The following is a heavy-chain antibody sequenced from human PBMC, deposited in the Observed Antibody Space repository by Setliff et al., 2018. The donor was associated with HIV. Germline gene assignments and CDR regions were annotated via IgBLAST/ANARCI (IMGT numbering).Heavy chain of an antibody. Sequence: SETLSLTCAVYGGSFSGYYWSWIRQPPGKGLEWIGEIHYSGSTNYSPSLKSRVTISVDTSKNQFSLRLNSVVAADTAVYYCARKTEYYYDTSGFNPYAFDNWGQGTLVTVSS. CDR1: GGSFSGYY. V-gene: IGHV4-34*01. D-gene: IGHD3-22*01. J-gene: IGHJ4*02. CDR2: IHYSGST. CDR3: ARKTEYYYDTSGFNPYAFDN.